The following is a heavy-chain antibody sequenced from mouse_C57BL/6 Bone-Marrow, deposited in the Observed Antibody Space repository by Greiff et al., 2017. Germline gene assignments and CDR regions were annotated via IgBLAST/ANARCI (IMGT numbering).Heavy chain of an antibody. CDR3: ARGYYGSSYRYFDV. J-gene: IGHJ1*03. D-gene: IGHD1-1*01. CDR1: GYTFTDYY. V-gene: IGHV1-76*01. CDR2: IYPGSGNT. Sequence: QVQLKQSGAELVRPGASVKLSCKASGYTFTDYYINWVKQRPGQGLEWIARIYPGSGNTYYNEKFKGKATLTAEKSSSTAYMQLSSLTSEDSAVYFCARGYYGSSYRYFDVWGTGTTVTVSS.